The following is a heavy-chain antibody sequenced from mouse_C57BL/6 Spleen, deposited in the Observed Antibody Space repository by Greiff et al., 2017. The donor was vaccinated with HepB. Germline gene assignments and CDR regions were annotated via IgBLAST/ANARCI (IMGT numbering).Heavy chain of an antibody. CDR3: ARLGNYEGAMDY. D-gene: IGHD2-1*01. CDR2: IYPGDGDT. CDR1: GYAFSSYW. J-gene: IGHJ4*01. V-gene: IGHV1-80*01. Sequence: VHLVESGAELVKPGASVKISCKASGYAFSSYWMNWVKQRPGKGLEWIGQIYPGDGDTNYNGKFKGKATLTADKSSSTAYMQLSSLTSEDSAVYFCARLGNYEGAMDYWGQGTSVTVSS.